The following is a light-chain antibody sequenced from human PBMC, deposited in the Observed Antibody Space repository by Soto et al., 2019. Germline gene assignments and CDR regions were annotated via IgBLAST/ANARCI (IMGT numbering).Light chain of an antibody. CDR2: AAS. CDR3: QRSYTTAPT. V-gene: IGKV1-39*01. J-gene: IGKJ1*01. Sequence: DIQMTQSPSSLSASVGDRVTITCRASQGISSYLNWYQQKPGIAPKVLIYAASTLQRDVPSRFSGSGSGTDFTLTISSLQPEDFATYYCQRSYTTAPTFGQGTKVEI. CDR1: QGISSY.